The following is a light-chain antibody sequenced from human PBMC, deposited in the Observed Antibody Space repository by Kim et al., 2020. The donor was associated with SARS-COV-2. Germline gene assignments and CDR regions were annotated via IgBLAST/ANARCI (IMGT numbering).Light chain of an antibody. CDR1: QGISNY. CDR2: DAS. CDR3: QQRTSWPTVT. Sequence: EIVLTQSPATLSLSPGERATLSCRASQGISNYLAWYQQKPGQAPRLLIYDASNRATGIPARFSGSGSGTDFTLTISSLEPEDFAVYYFQQRTSWPTVTFVGGGKMWIK. V-gene: IGKV3-11*01. J-gene: IGKJ4*01.